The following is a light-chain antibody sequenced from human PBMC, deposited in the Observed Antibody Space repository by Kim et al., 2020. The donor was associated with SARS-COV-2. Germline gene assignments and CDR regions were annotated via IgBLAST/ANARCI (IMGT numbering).Light chain of an antibody. Sequence: SYELTQPPSVSVAPGKTARITCGGNNIGSKSVHWYQQKPGQPPVLVIYYDSDRPSGIPERFSGSNSGNTATLTISRVEAGDEADYYCQVWDSSSDHNYVFGTGTKVTVL. J-gene: IGLJ1*01. CDR3: QVWDSSSDHNYV. CDR1: NIGSKS. CDR2: YDS. V-gene: IGLV3-21*04.